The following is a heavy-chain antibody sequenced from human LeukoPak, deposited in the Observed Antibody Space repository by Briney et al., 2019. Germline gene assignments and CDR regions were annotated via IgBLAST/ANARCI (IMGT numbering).Heavy chain of an antibody. J-gene: IGHJ4*02. V-gene: IGHV3-74*01. D-gene: IGHD6-13*01. Sequence: GGSLRLSCAASGFTFSSYWMHWVRQAPGKGLVWVSRINSDGSSTSYADSVKGRFTISSDNPKSTLYLQMNSLRAEDTAVYYCARAAAAGPFDYWGQGTLVTVSS. CDR3: ARAAAAGPFDY. CDR1: GFTFSSYW. CDR2: INSDGSST.